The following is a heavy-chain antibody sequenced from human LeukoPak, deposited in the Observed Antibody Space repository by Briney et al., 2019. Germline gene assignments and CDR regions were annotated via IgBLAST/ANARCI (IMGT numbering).Heavy chain of an antibody. CDR2: IIPILGTA. CDR3: ARAHSVEYSSSSAFGY. CDR1: GGTFSSYA. Sequence: SVKVSCKASGGTFSSYAISWVRQAPGQGLEWMGGIIPILGTANYAQKFQGRVTITTDESTSTAYMELSSLRSEDTAVYYCARAHSVEYSSSSAFGYWGQGTLVTVSS. V-gene: IGHV1-69*05. J-gene: IGHJ4*02. D-gene: IGHD6-6*01.